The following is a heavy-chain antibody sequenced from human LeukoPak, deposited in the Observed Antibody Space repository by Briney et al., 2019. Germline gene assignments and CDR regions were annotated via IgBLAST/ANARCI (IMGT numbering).Heavy chain of an antibody. CDR3: AKEEIGGATPIDY. CDR2: ISGSGGST. Sequence: PGGSLRLSCAASGFTFSSYAMRWVRQAPGEGLEGVSAISGSGGSTYYADSVKGRFTISRDNSKNTLYLQMNSLRAEDTAVYYCAKEEIGGATPIDYWDQGTLVTVSS. CDR1: GFTFSSYA. D-gene: IGHD1-26*01. V-gene: IGHV3-23*01. J-gene: IGHJ4*02.